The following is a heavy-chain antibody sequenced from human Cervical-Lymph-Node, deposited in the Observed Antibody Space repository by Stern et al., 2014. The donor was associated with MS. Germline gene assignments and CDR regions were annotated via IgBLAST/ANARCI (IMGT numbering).Heavy chain of an antibody. D-gene: IGHD3-22*01. CDR2: IYTSGST. CDR3: ARDAWFGSGYSGSFDY. J-gene: IGHJ4*02. CDR1: GGSISSSNW. Sequence: QVQLVQSGPGLVKPSGTLSLTCAVSGGSISSSNWWSWVRQPPGKGLEWIGEIYTSGSTTYNPSLKSRVTISVDKSKNQFSLKLSSVTAADTAVYYCARDAWFGSGYSGSFDYWGQGTLVTVSS. V-gene: IGHV4-4*02.